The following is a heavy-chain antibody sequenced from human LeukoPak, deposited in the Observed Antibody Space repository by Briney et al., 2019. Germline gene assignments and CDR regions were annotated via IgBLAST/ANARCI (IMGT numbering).Heavy chain of an antibody. J-gene: IGHJ4*02. V-gene: IGHV1-69*05. D-gene: IGHD5-24*01. CDR3: ARQGRDGYMTHFDY. CDR2: IIPIFGTA. CDR1: GGTFSSYA. Sequence: SVKVSCKASGGTFSSYAISWVRQAPGQGLEWMGGIIPIFGTANYAQKFQGRVTITTDESTSTAYMELGSLRSEDTAVYYCARQGRDGYMTHFDYWGQGTLVTVSS.